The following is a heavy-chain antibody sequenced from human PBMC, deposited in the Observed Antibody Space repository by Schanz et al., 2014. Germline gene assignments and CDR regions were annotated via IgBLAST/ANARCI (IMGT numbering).Heavy chain of an antibody. CDR3: AKDGRLPYYGTGSDFDY. CDR2: MIGSGSSV. CDR1: GFTFGGYA. Sequence: VQLLESGGGVVQPGRSLRLSCAVSGFTFGGYALHWVRQAPGKGLEWVSRMIGSGSSVFYADSVKGRFTISRDNLKNTVYLQMNSLRAGDTAVYYCAKDGRLPYYGTGSDFDYWGQGTLVAVSS. V-gene: IGHV3-23*01. D-gene: IGHD3-22*01. J-gene: IGHJ4*02.